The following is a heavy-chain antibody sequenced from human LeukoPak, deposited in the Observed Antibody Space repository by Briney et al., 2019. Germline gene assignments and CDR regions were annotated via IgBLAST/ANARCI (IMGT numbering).Heavy chain of an antibody. CDR3: ARRAPVITMVRGALGYFDY. J-gene: IGHJ4*02. Sequence: SETLSLTCTVSGGSISSSSYYWGWIRQPPGKGLEWIGSIHYSGSTYYNPSLKSRVTISVDTSKNQFSLKLSSVTAADTAVYYCARRAPVITMVRGALGYFDYWGQGTLVTVSS. D-gene: IGHD3-10*01. V-gene: IGHV4-39*01. CDR1: GGSISSSSYY. CDR2: IHYSGST.